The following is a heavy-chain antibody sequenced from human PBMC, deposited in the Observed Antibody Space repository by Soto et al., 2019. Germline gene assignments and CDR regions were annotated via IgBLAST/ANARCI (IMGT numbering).Heavy chain of an antibody. CDR2: ISGSGGST. CDR3: AKDHYYDTSGYFGY. CDR1: GFTFSSYA. V-gene: IGHV3-23*01. J-gene: IGHJ4*02. Sequence: EVQLLESGGGLVQPGGSLRLCCAASGFTFSSYAISWVRQAPGKGLEWVSAISGSGGSTYYADSVKGRFTISRDNSKNTLYLQMNSLRAEDTAVYYCAKDHYYDTSGYFGYWGQGTLVTVSS. D-gene: IGHD3-22*01.